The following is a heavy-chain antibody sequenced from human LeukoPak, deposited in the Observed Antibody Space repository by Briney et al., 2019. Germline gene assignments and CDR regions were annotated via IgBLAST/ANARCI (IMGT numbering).Heavy chain of an antibody. CDR1: GFTFSSYW. CDR3: ATGAGCGY. V-gene: IGHV3-7*03. J-gene: IGHJ4*02. CDR2: IKQDGSER. Sequence: QPGGSLRPSCAASGFTFSSYWMTWVRQAPGKGLEWVANIKQDGSERNYVDSVKGRFTISRDNAKNSLYLQMNTLRDEDTAVYYCATGAGCGYWGQGTLVTVSS. D-gene: IGHD6-19*01.